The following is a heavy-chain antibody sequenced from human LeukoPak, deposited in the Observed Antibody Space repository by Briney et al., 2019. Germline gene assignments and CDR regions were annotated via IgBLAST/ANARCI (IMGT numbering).Heavy chain of an antibody. Sequence: GGSLRLSCAASGFTFSSYGMHWVRQAPGKGLEWVAFIRYDGSNKYYADSVKGRFTISRDNSKNTLYLQMNSLRAEDTAVYYCAKDIEDCSSTSCYRYYFDYWGQGTLVTVSS. J-gene: IGHJ4*02. CDR1: GFTFSSYG. CDR3: AKDIEDCSSTSCYRYYFDY. CDR2: IRYDGSNK. D-gene: IGHD2-2*02. V-gene: IGHV3-30*02.